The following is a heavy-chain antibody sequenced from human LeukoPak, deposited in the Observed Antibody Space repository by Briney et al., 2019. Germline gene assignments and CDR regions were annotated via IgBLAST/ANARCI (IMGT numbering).Heavy chain of an antibody. Sequence: PSETLSLTYTVSGGSISSYYWSWIRQPPGKGLEWIGYIYYSGSTNYNPSLKSRVTISIDTSKNQFSLKLTSVTAADTAVYYCARGSSGYSYGWSQGTLVTVSS. V-gene: IGHV4-59*01. J-gene: IGHJ4*02. CDR1: GGSISSYY. CDR3: ARGSSGYSYG. CDR2: IYYSGST. D-gene: IGHD5-18*01.